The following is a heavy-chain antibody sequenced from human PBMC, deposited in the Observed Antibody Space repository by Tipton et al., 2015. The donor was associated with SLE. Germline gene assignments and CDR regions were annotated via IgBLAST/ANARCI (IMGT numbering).Heavy chain of an antibody. CDR1: GGSISSYY. CDR3: ARNPDYYVSGSHFDF. Sequence: TLSLTCTVSGGSISSYYWSWIRQPPGKGLEWIGYIYYSGSTNYNPSLKSRVTISVDTSKNQFSLKLTSVTAADTAMYYCARNPDYYVSGSHFDFWGQGTLVTVSS. CDR2: IYYSGST. V-gene: IGHV4-59*12. D-gene: IGHD3-10*01. J-gene: IGHJ4*02.